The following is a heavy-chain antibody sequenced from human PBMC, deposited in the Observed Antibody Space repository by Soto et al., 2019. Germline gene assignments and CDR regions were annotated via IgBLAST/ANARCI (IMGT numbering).Heavy chain of an antibody. CDR1: GDTFSFYT. V-gene: IGHV1-69*02. CDR2: INPILSMS. J-gene: IGHJ4*02. CDR3: ATSYGSGYRAFDS. D-gene: IGHD3-10*01. Sequence: SVKVSCKASGDTFSFYTINWVRQAPGLGLEWVGRINPILSMSNYAQEFQGRVTMTADKSTNTAYMELRSLRSEDTAMYFCATSYGSGYRAFDSWGQGALVTVSS.